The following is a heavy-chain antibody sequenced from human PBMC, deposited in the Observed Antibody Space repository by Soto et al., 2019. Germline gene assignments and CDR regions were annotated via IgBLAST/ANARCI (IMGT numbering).Heavy chain of an antibody. CDR1: GFTFNSHG. D-gene: IGHD2-2*01. V-gene: IGHV3-30*03. CDR2: ISYEGSNN. Sequence: QVQLVEAGGGVVQPGRSLRLSCGASGFTFNSHGMHWVRQAPGKGLEWVAVISYEGSNNFYAESVKGRFTISRDNSKNTRYLQMNSLRREDTAVYYCARGAEDQLLSRDYFYGMDVWGQGTTVTVSS. J-gene: IGHJ6*02. CDR3: ARGAEDQLLSRDYFYGMDV.